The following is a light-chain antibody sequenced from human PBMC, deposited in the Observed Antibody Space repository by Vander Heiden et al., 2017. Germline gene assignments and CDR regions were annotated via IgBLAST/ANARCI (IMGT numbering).Light chain of an antibody. CDR1: QSLLHGNGYNY. CDR2: VAS. CDR3: KQYLTSPWT. Sequence: DVLVTTSSLSLPFSPAEPASIHSWSSQSLLHGNGYNYLAWYLQKPGQAPQLLIYVASLRTSGVPDRFSGSGSGTDFTLKISRVEAEDVGVYYCKQYLTSPWTFGQGTKVEIK. V-gene: IGKV2-28*01. J-gene: IGKJ1*01.